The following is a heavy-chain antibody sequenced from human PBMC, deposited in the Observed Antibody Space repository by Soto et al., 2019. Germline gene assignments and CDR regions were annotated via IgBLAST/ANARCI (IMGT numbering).Heavy chain of an antibody. D-gene: IGHD6-6*01. J-gene: IGHJ3*02. CDR2: IYYSGST. V-gene: IGHV4-31*03. Sequence: PSETLSLTCTVSCGSISSGGYYWSWIRQHPGKGLEWIGYIYYSGSTYYNPSLKSRVTISVDTSKNQFSLKLSSVTAADTAVYYCARGTARTHAFDIWGQGTMVTVSS. CDR3: ARGTARTHAFDI. CDR1: CGSISSGGYY.